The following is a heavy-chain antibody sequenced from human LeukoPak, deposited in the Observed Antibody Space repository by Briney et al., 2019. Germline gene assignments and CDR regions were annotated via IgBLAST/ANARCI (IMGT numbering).Heavy chain of an antibody. Sequence: ASVKVSCKASGGSFSSYAISWVRQAPGQGLEWMGGILPIVNTADYAQKFQGRVTITADESTSTAYMDLSSLRSEDTAVYYCARGYSGYHDAFHIWGQGTMVTVSS. CDR3: ARGYSGYHDAFHI. J-gene: IGHJ3*02. CDR2: ILPIVNTA. D-gene: IGHD1-26*01. CDR1: GGSFSSYA. V-gene: IGHV1-69*13.